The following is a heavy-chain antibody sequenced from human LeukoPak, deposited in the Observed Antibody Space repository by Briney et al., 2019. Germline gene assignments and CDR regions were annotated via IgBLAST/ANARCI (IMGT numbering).Heavy chain of an antibody. CDR1: GFTFSSYS. J-gene: IGHJ4*02. CDR2: ISSSSSYI. D-gene: IGHD1-26*01. Sequence: GGSLRLSCGASGFTFSSYSMNWVRQAPGKGLEWVSSISSSSSYIYYADSVKGRFTISGDNAKNSLYLQMNSLRAEDTAVYYCARKVGATPFDYWGQGTLVTVSS. CDR3: ARKVGATPFDY. V-gene: IGHV3-21*01.